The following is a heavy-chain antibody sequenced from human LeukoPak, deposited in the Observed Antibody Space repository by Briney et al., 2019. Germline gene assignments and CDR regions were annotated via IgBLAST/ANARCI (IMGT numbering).Heavy chain of an antibody. Sequence: PGRSLRLSCAASGFTFSSYGMHWVRQAPGKGLEWVAVISYDGSNKYYADSVKGRFTISRDNSKNTLYLQMNSLRAEDTAVYYCAKDIIFQPIIYYYDSSGYPGAFDIWGQGTMVTVSS. CDR1: GFTFSSYG. D-gene: IGHD3-22*01. CDR3: AKDIIFQPIIYYYDSSGYPGAFDI. J-gene: IGHJ3*02. V-gene: IGHV3-30*18. CDR2: ISYDGSNK.